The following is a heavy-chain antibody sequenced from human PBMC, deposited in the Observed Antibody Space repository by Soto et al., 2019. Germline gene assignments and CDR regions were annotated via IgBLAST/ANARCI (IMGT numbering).Heavy chain of an antibody. CDR2: ISYDGSNK. Sequence: GGSLRLSCAASGFTFSSYAMHWVRQAPGKGLEWVAVISYDGSNKYYADSVKGRFTISRDNSKNTLYLQMNSLRAEDTAVYYCARDKYYDFWSGYFPLYYYYGMDVWGQGTTVTVSS. CDR1: GFTFSSYA. J-gene: IGHJ6*02. D-gene: IGHD3-3*01. V-gene: IGHV3-30-3*01. CDR3: ARDKYYDFWSGYFPLYYYYGMDV.